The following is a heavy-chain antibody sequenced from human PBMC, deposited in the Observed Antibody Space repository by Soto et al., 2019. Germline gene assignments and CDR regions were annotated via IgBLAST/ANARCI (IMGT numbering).Heavy chain of an antibody. CDR1: GGSISSYY. V-gene: IGHV4-4*08. Sequence: SETLSLTCTVSGGSISSYYWSWIRQPPGKGLEWIGYIYTSGSTNYNPSLKSRVTMSVDTSKNQFSLKLSSVTAADTAVYYCARASSDGDFDYWGQGTLVTVSS. D-gene: IGHD4-17*01. CDR2: IYTSGST. J-gene: IGHJ4*02. CDR3: ARASSDGDFDY.